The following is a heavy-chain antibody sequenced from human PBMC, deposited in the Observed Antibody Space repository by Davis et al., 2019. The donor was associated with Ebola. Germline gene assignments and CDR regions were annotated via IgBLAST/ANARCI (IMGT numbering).Heavy chain of an antibody. D-gene: IGHD4-17*01. CDR2: MNPYSGNT. CDR3: ARAVLTTVTSWFDP. V-gene: IGHV1-18*01. J-gene: IGHJ5*02. Sequence: ASVKVSCTASGYTFTTFDISWVRQAPGQGLEWMGGMNPYSGNTNYAQKLQGRVTVSTDTSTSTAYMELRSLRSDDTAVYYCARAVLTTVTSWFDPWGQGTLVTVSS. CDR1: GYTFTTFD.